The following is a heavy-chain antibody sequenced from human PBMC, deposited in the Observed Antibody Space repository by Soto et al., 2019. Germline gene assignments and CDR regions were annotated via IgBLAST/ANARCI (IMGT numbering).Heavy chain of an antibody. Sequence: QVQLQESGPGLVRPSQTLSLSCTVSGGSISNSANHWSWIRQHPGEGLEWIGYIYYSGGTYYSPSVKGCVTMSIVASKNQFSLKLSSVTAADTAEYYCAKGVRGVPNWFDPWGQGTLVTVSS. CDR2: IYYSGGT. D-gene: IGHD3-10*01. V-gene: IGHV4-31*03. CDR3: AKGVRGVPNWFDP. J-gene: IGHJ5*02. CDR1: GGSISNSANH.